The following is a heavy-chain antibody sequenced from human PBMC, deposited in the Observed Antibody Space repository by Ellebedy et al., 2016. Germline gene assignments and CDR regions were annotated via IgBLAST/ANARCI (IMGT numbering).Heavy chain of an antibody. CDR1: GGSISRYY. V-gene: IGHV4-59*01. J-gene: IGHJ4*02. CDR3: ARDVSLYSSSPSFDS. D-gene: IGHD6-6*01. Sequence: SETLSLTXTVSGGSISRYYWSWIRQSPGKGLEWIGYIFYSGSTNYNPSLRSRVTISLDTSKNQFSLKVTSVAAADTAVYYCARDVSLYSSSPSFDSWGQGTLVTVSS. CDR2: IFYSGST.